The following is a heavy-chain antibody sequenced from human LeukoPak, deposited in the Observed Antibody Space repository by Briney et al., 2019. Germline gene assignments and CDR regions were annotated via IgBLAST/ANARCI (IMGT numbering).Heavy chain of an antibody. Sequence: GASVTVSFKASGYTFTVYYMHWVRQAPGQGRERMGWINPNCGGTNYAQKFQGRLTMTRDPSISTAYMELSRLRSDDTAVYYCARDAYYYDSSGYSPWGQGTLVTVSS. J-gene: IGHJ5*02. CDR1: GYTFTVYY. V-gene: IGHV1-2*02. CDR3: ARDAYYYDSSGYSP. D-gene: IGHD3-22*01. CDR2: INPNCGGT.